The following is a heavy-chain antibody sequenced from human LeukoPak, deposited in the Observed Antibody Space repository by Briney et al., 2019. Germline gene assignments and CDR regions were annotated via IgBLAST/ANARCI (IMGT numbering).Heavy chain of an antibody. CDR3: ASARHGDYVWDY. CDR1: GYSFTYW. D-gene: IGHD4-17*01. V-gene: IGHV5-51*01. CDR2: IYSGDSHT. Sequence: GESLKISCKGSGYSFTYWIGWVRQMPGKGLEWMGIIYSGDSHTKYSPSFRGRVTISADNSISTAYLQWSSLEASDTAMYYCASARHGDYVWDYWGQGTLVTVSS. J-gene: IGHJ4*02.